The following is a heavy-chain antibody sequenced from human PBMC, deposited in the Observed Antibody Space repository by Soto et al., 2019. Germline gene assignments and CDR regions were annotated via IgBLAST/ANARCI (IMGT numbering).Heavy chain of an antibody. J-gene: IGHJ4*02. CDR2: IWYDGSYK. D-gene: IGHD5-18*01. CDR3: AKDEGRYTYGLRDC. CDR1: RFTFSNYG. Sequence: QVQLVESGGGVVQPGRSLRLSCAASRFTFSNYGMHWVRQAPGKGLEWVAVIWYDGSYKYYADSVKGRFTISRDNSRTTLYLQMNSRRAEDTAVYYCAKDEGRYTYGLRDCWGQGTLVTVSS. V-gene: IGHV3-33*06.